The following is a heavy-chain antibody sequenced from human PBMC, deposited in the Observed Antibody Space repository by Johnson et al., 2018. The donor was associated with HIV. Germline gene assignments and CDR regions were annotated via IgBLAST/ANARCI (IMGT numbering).Heavy chain of an antibody. D-gene: IGHD3-22*01. V-gene: IGHV3-20*04. CDR1: GFTFDNYG. CDR3: VRGRVVDLSGCAFDI. Sequence: VRLVESGGTVVRPGGSLRLSCAASGFTFDNYGMSWVRQAPGKGLEWVSGINWNGGTTGYADSVKGRFTISRDNSKNTLHMQRNSLRAEDTAVYYCVRGRVVDLSGCAFDIWGQVTMVTVSS. CDR2: INWNGGTT. J-gene: IGHJ3*02.